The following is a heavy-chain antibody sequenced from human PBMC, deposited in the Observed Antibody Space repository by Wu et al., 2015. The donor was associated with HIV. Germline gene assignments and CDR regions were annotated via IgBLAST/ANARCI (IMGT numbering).Heavy chain of an antibody. V-gene: IGHV1-46*01. D-gene: IGHD3-22*01. CDR1: GYSFPHKF. CDR3: AREGIDMDSSGKRAHRGHYFDY. CDR2: INPSSGDT. J-gene: IGHJ4*02. Sequence: QVQLVQSGAEVRKPGASVKISCRPFGYSFPHKFIHWVRRAPGQGFEWMGLINPSSGDTNTAQKFRGRVTLTRETTANRVYLELRSLRSDDTAFYYCAREGIDMDSSGKRAHRGHYFDYWARERRSPSPQ.